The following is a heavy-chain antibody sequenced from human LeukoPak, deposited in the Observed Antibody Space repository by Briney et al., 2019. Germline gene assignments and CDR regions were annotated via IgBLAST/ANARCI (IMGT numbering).Heavy chain of an antibody. V-gene: IGHV3-30*18. Sequence: GGSLRLSCAASGFTFSSYGMHWVRQAPGKGLEWVAVISYDGSNKYYADSVKGRFTISRDNSKNTLYLQMNSLRAEDTAVYYCAKDLVGSVSGFDYWGQGTLVTVSS. J-gene: IGHJ4*02. CDR2: ISYDGSNK. CDR3: AKDLVGSVSGFDY. CDR1: GFTFSSYG. D-gene: IGHD2-15*01.